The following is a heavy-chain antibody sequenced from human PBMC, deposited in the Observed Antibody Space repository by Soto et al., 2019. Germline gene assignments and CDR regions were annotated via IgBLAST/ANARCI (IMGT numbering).Heavy chain of an antibody. CDR3: AFVAARRGY. CDR2: INHRGST. CDR1: GGSFSGYY. D-gene: IGHD5-12*01. V-gene: IGHV4-34*01. J-gene: IGHJ4*02. Sequence: QVRLQQWGAGLLKPSETLSLTCAAYGGSFSGYYWTWIRQTPGKGLEWIGEINHRGSTNYNPSLKSRLTISVDTSKNQFSLKLNSVTAADTAVYYCAFVAARRGYWGQGTLVTVSS.